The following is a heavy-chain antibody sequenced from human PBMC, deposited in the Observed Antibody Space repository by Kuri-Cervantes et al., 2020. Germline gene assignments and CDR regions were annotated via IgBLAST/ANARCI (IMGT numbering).Heavy chain of an antibody. V-gene: IGHV4-34*01. CDR2: INHSGST. CDR1: GGSFSGYY. J-gene: IGHJ5*02. CDR3: ARDTAAGPRTNNWFDP. D-gene: IGHD6-13*01. Sequence: ESLKISCAVYGGSFSGYYWSWIRQPPGKGLEWVGEINHSGSTNYNPSLKSRVTISVNTSKNQFSLKLSSVTAADTAVYYCARDTAAGPRTNNWFDPWGQGTLVTVSS.